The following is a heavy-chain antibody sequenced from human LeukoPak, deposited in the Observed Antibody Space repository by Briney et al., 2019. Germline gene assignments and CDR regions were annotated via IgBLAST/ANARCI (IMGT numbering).Heavy chain of an antibody. V-gene: IGHV3-33*08. D-gene: IGHD3-16*01. Sequence: PGGSLRLSCAASGFTFSNYAMSWVRQAPGKGLEWVAVIWYDGSNKYYADSVKGRFTISRDNSKNTLYLQMNSLRAEDTAVYYCARADIMITFGGLDYWGQGTLVTVSS. J-gene: IGHJ4*02. CDR2: IWYDGSNK. CDR1: GFTFSNYA. CDR3: ARADIMITFGGLDY.